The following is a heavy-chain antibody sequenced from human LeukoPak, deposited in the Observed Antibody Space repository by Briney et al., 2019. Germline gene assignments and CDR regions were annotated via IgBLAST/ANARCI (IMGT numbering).Heavy chain of an antibody. CDR2: ISYEGSNK. V-gene: IGHV3-30*18. J-gene: IGHJ4*02. CDR1: GFTFSSYG. D-gene: IGHD3-3*01. Sequence: GRFLRLSCAASGFTFSSYGMHWVRQAPGKGLEWGAVISYEGSNKYYADSVKGRFTISRDNSKNTLYLQMNSLRAEDTAVYYCANAGNYDFWSGTNYYFDYWGQGTLVTVSS. CDR3: ANAGNYDFWSGTNYYFDY.